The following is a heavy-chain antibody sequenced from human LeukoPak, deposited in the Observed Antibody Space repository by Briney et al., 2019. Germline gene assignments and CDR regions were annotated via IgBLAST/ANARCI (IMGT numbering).Heavy chain of an antibody. CDR2: IIPILGKA. Sequence: SVKVSCKASGGTFSSYAISWVRQAPGQGLEWMGRIIPILGKANYAQKFQGRVTITADKSTSTAYMELSSLRSEDTAVYYCAAPGGDCSSTSCYTLPFDYWGQGTLVTVSS. CDR1: GGTFSSYA. J-gene: IGHJ4*02. D-gene: IGHD2-2*02. CDR3: AAPGGDCSSTSCYTLPFDY. V-gene: IGHV1-69*04.